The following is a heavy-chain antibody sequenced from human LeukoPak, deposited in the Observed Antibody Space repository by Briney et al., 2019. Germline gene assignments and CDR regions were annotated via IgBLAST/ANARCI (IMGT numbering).Heavy chain of an antibody. CDR2: IYYSGST. V-gene: IGHV4-39*01. D-gene: IGHD3-22*01. CDR3: ARHGGYDRSGYWFDP. CDR1: GGSITXXXXX. J-gene: IGHJ5*02. Sequence: KASETLXLTXXVSGGSITXXXXXXXWIRQPXXXXXXXXXXIYYSGSTYYNPSLXXXXTISVDTSKNQFSLKLSSVTAADTAVYYCARHGGYDRSGYWFDPWGQGTLVTVSS.